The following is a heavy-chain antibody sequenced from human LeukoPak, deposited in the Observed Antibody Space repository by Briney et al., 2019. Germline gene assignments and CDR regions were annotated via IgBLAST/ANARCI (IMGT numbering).Heavy chain of an antibody. Sequence: GGSLRLSCAASGFTFSTSWMHWVRQAPGKGLVWVSRIKSDGSTTTYADSVKGRFSISRDNAKNTLFLQMNSLRAEDTAVYYCASGSFCTNGVCYKGFDYWGQGTLVSVSS. J-gene: IGHJ4*02. CDR3: ASGSFCTNGVCYKGFDY. CDR1: GFTFSTSW. D-gene: IGHD2-8*01. V-gene: IGHV3-74*01. CDR2: IKSDGSTT.